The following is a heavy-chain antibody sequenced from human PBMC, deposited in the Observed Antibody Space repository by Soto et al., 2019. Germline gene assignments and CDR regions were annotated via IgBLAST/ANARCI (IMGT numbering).Heavy chain of an antibody. D-gene: IGHD2-15*01. CDR2: INWNSGNI. CDR1: GFNFDDYA. CDR3: AKGAQSYSGGNVAFNY. V-gene: IGHV3-9*01. Sequence: EVQLVESGGGLVQPGRSLRLSCAASGFNFDDYAMHWVRQTPGKGLGWVSGINWNSGNIAYAASVKGRFIISRDNAKKSLYLQMNSRRGEDTALYYCAKGAQSYSGGNVAFNYWGQGTLVTVSS. J-gene: IGHJ4*02.